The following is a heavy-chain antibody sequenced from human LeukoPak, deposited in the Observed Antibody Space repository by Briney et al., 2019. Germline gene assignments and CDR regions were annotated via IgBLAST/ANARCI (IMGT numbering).Heavy chain of an antibody. Sequence: SETLSLTCTVSGGSISDYSWSWIRQPPGKGLEWIGNIYYSGSANHNPSLKSRVTISVDTSKNQFSLKLSSVTAADTAVYYCARSSRRATYDYWGQGTLVTVSS. CDR3: ARSSRRATYDY. J-gene: IGHJ4*02. CDR1: GGSISDYS. CDR2: IYYSGSA. D-gene: IGHD5-12*01. V-gene: IGHV4-59*01.